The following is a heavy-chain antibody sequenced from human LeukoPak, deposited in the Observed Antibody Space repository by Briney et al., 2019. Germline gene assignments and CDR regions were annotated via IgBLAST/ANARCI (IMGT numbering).Heavy chain of an antibody. J-gene: IGHJ4*02. V-gene: IGHV1-2*02. CDR3: ARGIGGVVVAVRAPDY. CDR2: INPNSGGT. CDR1: GYTFTGYY. D-gene: IGHD2-15*01. Sequence: APVKVSCTASGYTFTGYYMHWVRQAPGQGLEWMGWINPNSGGTNYAQKFQGRVTMTRDTSISTAYMELSRLRSDDTAVYYCARGIGGVVVAVRAPDYWGQGTLVTVSS.